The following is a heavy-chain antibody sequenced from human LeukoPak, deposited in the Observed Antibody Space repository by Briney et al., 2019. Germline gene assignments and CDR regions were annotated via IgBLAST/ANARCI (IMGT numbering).Heavy chain of an antibody. D-gene: IGHD4-11*01. Sequence: ASVKVSCKASGGTFSSYAISWVRQAPGQGLEWMGGIIPIFGTANYAQKFRGRVTITADESTSTAYMELSSLRSEDTAVYYCARGDSILYFVYWGQGTLVTVSS. V-gene: IGHV1-69*01. CDR3: ARGDSILYFVY. J-gene: IGHJ4*02. CDR1: GGTFSSYA. CDR2: IIPIFGTA.